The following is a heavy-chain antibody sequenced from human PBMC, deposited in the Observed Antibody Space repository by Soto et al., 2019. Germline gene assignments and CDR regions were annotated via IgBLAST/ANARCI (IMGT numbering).Heavy chain of an antibody. CDR1: GFTFSSYA. Sequence: GGSLRLSCASSGFTFSSYAMSSVRQAPGKGLEWVSAISGSGGSTYYADSVKGRFTISRDNSKNTLYLQMNSLRAEDTAVYYCAKGTIAAPGSYYGMDVWGQGTTVTVSS. J-gene: IGHJ6*02. D-gene: IGHD6-6*01. CDR3: AKGTIAAPGSYYGMDV. CDR2: ISGSGGST. V-gene: IGHV3-23*01.